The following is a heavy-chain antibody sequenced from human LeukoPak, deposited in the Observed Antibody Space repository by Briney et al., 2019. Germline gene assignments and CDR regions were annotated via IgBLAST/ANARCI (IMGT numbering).Heavy chain of an antibody. J-gene: IGHJ4*02. D-gene: IGHD6-13*01. CDR1: GYNFSNYW. Sequence: GESLKISCKGSGYNFSNYWITWVRHMPGKGLEWMGRIDPSDSYTNYSPSFQGHVSISADKSITTAYLQWSSLKASDTAMYYCARRLTRGTSNWPFDYWGQGTLVTVSS. CDR2: IDPSDSYT. V-gene: IGHV5-10-1*01. CDR3: ARRLTRGTSNWPFDY.